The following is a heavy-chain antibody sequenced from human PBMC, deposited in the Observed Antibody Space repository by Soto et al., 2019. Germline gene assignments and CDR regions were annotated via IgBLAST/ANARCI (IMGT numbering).Heavy chain of an antibody. CDR2: ISSSSSSI. D-gene: IGHD2-15*01. CDR3: ARYCSGGSCHSSYHYGMDV. CDR1: GFTFSSIG. V-gene: IGHV3-48*02. J-gene: IGHJ6*02. Sequence: EVQLVESGGGLVQPGGSLRLSCAASGFTFSSIGMNWVRQTPGKGLEWVSYISSSSSSIYYAESVKGRFTISRDNAKNFLYLQMNSLRDEDTAVYYCARYCSGGSCHSSYHYGMDVWGQGTTVTVSS.